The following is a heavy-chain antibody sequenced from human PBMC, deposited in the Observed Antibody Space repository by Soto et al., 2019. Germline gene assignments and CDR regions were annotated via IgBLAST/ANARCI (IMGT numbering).Heavy chain of an antibody. CDR3: ARSWGCSSTSCYYYFDY. D-gene: IGHD2-2*01. CDR1: GYSFTSYW. Sequence: GESLKISCKGSGYSFTSYWIGWVRQMPGKGLEWMGIIYPGDSDTRYSPSFQGQVTISADKSISTAYLQWSSLKASDTAMYYCARSWGCSSTSCYYYFDYWGQGTLVTVSS. V-gene: IGHV5-51*01. CDR2: IYPGDSDT. J-gene: IGHJ4*02.